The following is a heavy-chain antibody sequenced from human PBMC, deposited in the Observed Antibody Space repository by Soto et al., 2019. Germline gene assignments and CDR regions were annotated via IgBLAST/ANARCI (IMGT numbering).Heavy chain of an antibody. CDR1: GGSISSGGYY. Sequence: QVQLQESGPGLVQPSQTLSLTCTVSGGSISSGGYYWSWIRQHPGKGLEWIGYIYYSGSTYYNPSLKRRVTISVDTSKNQFSLKLSSVTAADTALYYCAREGYYGSGSYRWFDPWGQGTLVTVSS. CDR3: AREGYYGSGSYRWFDP. V-gene: IGHV4-31*03. J-gene: IGHJ5*02. D-gene: IGHD3-10*01. CDR2: IYYSGST.